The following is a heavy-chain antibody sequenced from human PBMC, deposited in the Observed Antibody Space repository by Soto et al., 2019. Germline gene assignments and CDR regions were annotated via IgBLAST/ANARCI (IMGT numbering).Heavy chain of an antibody. D-gene: IGHD1-20*01. CDR2: ISWNSGSI. CDR1: GFTFDDYA. J-gene: IGHJ4*02. CDR3: GKSISGGGGGVLRGGYFDY. Sequence: EVQLVESGGGLVQPGRSLRLSCAASGFTFDDYAMHWVRQAPGKGLEWVSGISWNSGSIGYADSVKGRFTISRDNAKNSLYPQMNRRGAEDTAWEYCGKSISGGGGGVLRGGYFDYWGQGTLVTVSS. V-gene: IGHV3-9*01.